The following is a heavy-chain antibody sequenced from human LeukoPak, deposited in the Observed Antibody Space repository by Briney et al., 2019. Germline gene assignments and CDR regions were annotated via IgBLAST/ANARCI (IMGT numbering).Heavy chain of an antibody. J-gene: IGHJ4*02. Sequence: PGTSLRLSCAASGFTFRNYPMHWVRQAPGKGLEYVSTISGSGTGYSTYYADSVKGRFTISRDNSKSTLYLQMSSLRTEDTAVYYCVKDFGGVVGTPDHWGQGTLVTVSS. D-gene: IGHD3-16*01. CDR2: ISGSGTGYST. CDR1: GFTFRNYP. V-gene: IGHV3-64D*06. CDR3: VKDFGGVVGTPDH.